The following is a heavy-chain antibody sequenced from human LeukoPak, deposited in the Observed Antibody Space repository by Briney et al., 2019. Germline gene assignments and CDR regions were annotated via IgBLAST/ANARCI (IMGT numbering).Heavy chain of an antibody. CDR1: GFTVSSSY. V-gene: IGHV3-21*01. J-gene: IGHJ4*02. CDR3: ARGLNYYDSSGYYHEGSYFDY. Sequence: GGSLRLSCAASGFTVSSSYMSWVRQAPGKGLEWVSSISSSSSYIYYADSVKGRFTISRDNAKNSLYLQMNSLRAEDTAVYYCARGLNYYDSSGYYHEGSYFDYWGQGTLVTVPS. D-gene: IGHD3-22*01. CDR2: ISSSSSYI.